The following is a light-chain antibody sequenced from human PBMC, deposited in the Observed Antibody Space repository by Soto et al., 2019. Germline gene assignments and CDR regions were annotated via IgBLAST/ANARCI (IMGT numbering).Light chain of an antibody. CDR1: SNDVGGYNF. CDR3: TSYAGTNSFEV. J-gene: IGLJ2*01. CDR2: EVS. Sequence: QSALTQPPSASGSPGHSVTISCTGTSNDVGGYNFVSWYQQHPGKAPKLLIYEVSKRPSGVPDRFSGSKSGNTASLTVSGLQAEDEADYYCTSYAGTNSFEVFGGGTKLTVL. V-gene: IGLV2-8*01.